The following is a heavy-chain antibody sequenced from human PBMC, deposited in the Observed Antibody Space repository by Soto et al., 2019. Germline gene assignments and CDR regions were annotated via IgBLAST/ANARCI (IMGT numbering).Heavy chain of an antibody. CDR3: AVSPGSSWPVAFDY. CDR1: GLTVSSNY. V-gene: IGHV3-53*01. J-gene: IGHJ4*02. Sequence: GGSLRLSCAASGLTVSSNYMSWVRQAPGKGLEWVSVIYSGGGTYYADSVKGRFTISRDNSKNTLYLQMNSLRAEDTAVYYCAVSPGSSWPVAFDYWGQGTLVTVSS. D-gene: IGHD6-13*01. CDR2: IYSGGGT.